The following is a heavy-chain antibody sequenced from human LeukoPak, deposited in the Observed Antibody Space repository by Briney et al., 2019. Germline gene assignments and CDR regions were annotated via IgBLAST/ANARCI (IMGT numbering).Heavy chain of an antibody. CDR1: GYTFTSYG. CDR2: ISAYNGNT. CDR3: ARVHPAPDFGDSDY. D-gene: IGHD3-10*01. V-gene: IGHV1-18*01. Sequence: GASVNVSCKASGYTFTSYGISWVRQAPGQGLEWMGWISAYNGNTNYAQKLQGRVTMTTDTSTSTAYMELRSLRSDDTAVYYCARVHPAPDFGDSDYWGQGTLVTVSS. J-gene: IGHJ4*02.